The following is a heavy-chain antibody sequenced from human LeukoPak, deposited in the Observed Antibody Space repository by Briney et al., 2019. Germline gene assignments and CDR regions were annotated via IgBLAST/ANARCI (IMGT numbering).Heavy chain of an antibody. V-gene: IGHV4-30-4*01. CDR1: GGSISSDDYY. CDR2: INHSGST. D-gene: IGHD2-2*01. Sequence: SQTLSLTCTVSGGSISSDDYYWSWIRQPPGKGLEWIGEINHSGSTNYNPSLKSRVTISVDTSKNQFSLKLSSVTAADTAVYYCARHRALSCSSTSCYRYYYYYYMDVWGKGTTVTVSS. CDR3: ARHRALSCSSTSCYRYYYYYYMDV. J-gene: IGHJ6*03.